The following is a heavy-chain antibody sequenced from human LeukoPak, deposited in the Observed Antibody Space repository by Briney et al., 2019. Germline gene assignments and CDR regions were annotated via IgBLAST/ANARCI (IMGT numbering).Heavy chain of an antibody. CDR1: GGSISSGGYY. CDR2: IYYSGST. D-gene: IGHD6-6*01. J-gene: IGHJ6*02. Sequence: PSQTLSLTCTVSGGSISSGGYYWSWIRQHPGKGLEWIGYIYYSGSTYYNPSLKSRVTISVDTSKNQFSLKLSSVTAADTAVYYCASSSSSSYYGMDVWGQGTTVTVSS. V-gene: IGHV4-31*03. CDR3: ASSSSSSYYGMDV.